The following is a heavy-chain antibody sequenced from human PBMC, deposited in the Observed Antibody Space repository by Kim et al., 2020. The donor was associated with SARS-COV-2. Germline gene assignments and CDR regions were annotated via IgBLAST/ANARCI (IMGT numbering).Heavy chain of an antibody. CDR2: IYYSGST. Sequence: SETLSLTCTVSGGSISSSSYYWGWIRQPPGKGLEWIGSIYYSGSTYYNPSLKSRVTISVDTSKNQFSLKLSSVTAADTAVYYCARRVDSYGSGSYKYSSYYFDYWGQGTLVTVSS. V-gene: IGHV4-39*01. CDR3: ARRVDSYGSGSYKYSSYYFDY. CDR1: GGSISSSSYY. D-gene: IGHD3-10*01. J-gene: IGHJ4*02.